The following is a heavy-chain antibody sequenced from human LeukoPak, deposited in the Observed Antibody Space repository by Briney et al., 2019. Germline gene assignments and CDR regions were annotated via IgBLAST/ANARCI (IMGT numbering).Heavy chain of an antibody. CDR3: ARDHRKNVVVVPDAIYYYYMDV. CDR1: GYTFTSYG. D-gene: IGHD2-2*02. V-gene: IGHV1-18*01. J-gene: IGHJ6*03. Sequence: ASVKVSCKSSGYTFTSYGITWVRQAPGQGLEGRGWINGYSGNTNYAQKLQGRVTMTTDTSTSTAYMELRSLKSDDTAVYYCARDHRKNVVVVPDAIYYYYMDVWGEGSTVSVPS. CDR2: INGYSGNT.